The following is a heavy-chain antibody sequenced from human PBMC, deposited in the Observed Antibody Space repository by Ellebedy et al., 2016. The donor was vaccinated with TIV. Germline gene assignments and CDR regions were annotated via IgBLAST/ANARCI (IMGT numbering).Heavy chain of an antibody. CDR2: VSDDGFST. CDR1: RFTVTTNY. V-gene: IGHV3-53*01. CDR3: ARGRGSGWYMYPIDY. Sequence: PGGSLRLSCAASRFTVTTNYMNWVRQAPGQGLEWISGVSDDGFSTYNADSVQGRFTIPRDNSKNTLYLQMNSLGAEDTAVYYCARGRGSGWYMYPIDYWGHGTVVTVSS. D-gene: IGHD6-19*01. J-gene: IGHJ4*01.